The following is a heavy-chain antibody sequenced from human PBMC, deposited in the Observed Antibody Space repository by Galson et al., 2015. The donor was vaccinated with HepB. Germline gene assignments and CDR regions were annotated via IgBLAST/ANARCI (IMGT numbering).Heavy chain of an antibody. J-gene: IGHJ4*02. CDR1: GYTLTDYY. V-gene: IGHV1-2*06. Sequence: SVKVSCKASGYTLTDYYIHWVRQAPGQGLEWMGRINSKSGGTDYEQNFQGRVTMTRDPSFSTVYMDLTRLTSDDTAVYFCARESSSTSSYFDYWGQGTLVTVSS. CDR3: ARESSSTSSYFDY. D-gene: IGHD3-10*01. CDR2: INSKSGGT.